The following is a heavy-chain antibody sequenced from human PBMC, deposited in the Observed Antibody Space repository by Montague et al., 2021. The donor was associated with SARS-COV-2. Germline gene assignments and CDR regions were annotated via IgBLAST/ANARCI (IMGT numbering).Heavy chain of an antibody. J-gene: IGHJ6*02. CDR1: GGSISSSTYY. V-gene: IGHV4-39*02. Sequence: SETLSFTCNVSGGSISSSTYYWGWIRQPPGKGLEWIGNLYNGGTTYYSPSLKSRVTISVDTSKNHFSLNMASVTAADTAVYYCARTSKLRESSSGNYYYHAMDVWGQGTTVTVSS. CDR3: ARTSKLRESSSGNYYYHAMDV. CDR2: LYNGGTT. D-gene: IGHD3-16*01.